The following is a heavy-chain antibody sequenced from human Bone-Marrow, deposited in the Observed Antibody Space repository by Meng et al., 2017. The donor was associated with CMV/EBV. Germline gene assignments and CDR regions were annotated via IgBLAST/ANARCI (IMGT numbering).Heavy chain of an antibody. CDR2: INPNSGGT. Sequence: ASVKVSCKASGYTFTGYYMHWVRQAPGQGLEWMGWINPNSGGTNYAQKFQGRVTMTRDTSISTAYMELSRLTSDDTAVYYCARAPGEGAYVYYGMDVWGQGTTVTFSS. V-gene: IGHV1-2*02. CDR1: GYTFTGYY. CDR3: ARAPGEGAYVYYGMDV. J-gene: IGHJ6*02. D-gene: IGHD7-27*01.